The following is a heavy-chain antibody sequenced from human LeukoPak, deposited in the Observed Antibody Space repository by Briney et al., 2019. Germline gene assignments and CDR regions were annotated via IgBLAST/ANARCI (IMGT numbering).Heavy chain of an antibody. CDR2: IYYSGST. Sequence: SETLSLTCTVSGGSISSGDYYWSWIRQPTGKSLEWSGYIYYSGSTYYNPSLKSRVTISVDTSKNQFSLKLSSVTAADTAVYYCAREWVTILHYMDVWGKGTTVTVSS. CDR3: AREWVTILHYMDV. CDR1: GGSISSGDYY. V-gene: IGHV4-30-4*08. J-gene: IGHJ6*03. D-gene: IGHD3-3*01.